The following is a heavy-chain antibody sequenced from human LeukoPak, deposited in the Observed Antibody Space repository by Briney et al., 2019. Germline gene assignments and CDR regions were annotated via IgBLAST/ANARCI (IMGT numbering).Heavy chain of an antibody. CDR2: IYYSGST. CDR1: GGSISSYY. V-gene: IGHV4-59*08. Sequence: SETLSLTCTVSGGSISSYYRSWIRQPPGKGLEWIGYIYYSGSTNYNPSLKSRVTILVDTSKNQFSLKLSSVTAEDTAVYYCARQDFWSGYYPSYFDYWGQGTLVTVSS. CDR3: ARQDFWSGYYPSYFDY. J-gene: IGHJ4*02. D-gene: IGHD3-3*01.